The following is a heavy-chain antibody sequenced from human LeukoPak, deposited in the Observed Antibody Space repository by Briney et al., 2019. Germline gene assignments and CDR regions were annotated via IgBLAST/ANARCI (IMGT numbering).Heavy chain of an antibody. CDR1: GGSISTSNSY. V-gene: IGHV4-39*07. Sequence: PSETLSLTCTVSGGSISTSNSYWGWIRQPPGKGLEWIGSIYYSGSTYYNPSLKSRVTISVDTSKNQFSLKLSSVTAADTAVYYCARDQVELRGNYYYMDVWGKGTTVTVSS. CDR2: IYYSGST. J-gene: IGHJ6*03. CDR3: ARDQVELRGNYYYMDV. D-gene: IGHD1-7*01.